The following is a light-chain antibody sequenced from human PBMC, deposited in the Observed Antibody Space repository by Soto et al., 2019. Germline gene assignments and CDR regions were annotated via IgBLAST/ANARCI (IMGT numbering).Light chain of an antibody. V-gene: IGKV3-20*01. CDR3: QQYNSYSPLT. J-gene: IGKJ4*01. CDR1: ESVSSSY. CDR2: GAS. Sequence: EIVLTQSPCTLSLSPGERATLSCRAGESVSSSYLAWYHQKPGQAPRLLIYGASSRATGIPDRFSGSGSGTDFTLTISRLEPEDFATYYCQQYNSYSPLTFGGGTKVDIK.